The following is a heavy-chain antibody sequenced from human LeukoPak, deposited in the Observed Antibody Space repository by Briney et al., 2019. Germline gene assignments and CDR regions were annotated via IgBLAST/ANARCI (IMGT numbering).Heavy chain of an antibody. CDR3: ARGMGWFDP. J-gene: IGHJ5*02. CDR2: IFSGGST. Sequence: GGSLRLSCAASGFTLSSNYMTWVRQAPGKGLEWVSVIFSGGSTYYADSVKGRFTISRDNSKNTLYLQMSSLRSEDTAVYYCARGMGWFDPWGQGTLVTVSS. D-gene: IGHD5-24*01. CDR1: GFTLSSNY. V-gene: IGHV3-53*05.